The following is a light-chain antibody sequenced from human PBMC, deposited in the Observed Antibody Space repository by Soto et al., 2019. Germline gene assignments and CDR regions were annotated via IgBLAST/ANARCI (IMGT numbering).Light chain of an antibody. CDR1: QSISSY. V-gene: IGKV1-39*01. J-gene: IGKJ1*01. Sequence: DIQMTQSPSSLSASVGDRVTITCRASQSISSYLNWYQQKPGKAPKLLIYAASSLQSGVPSRFSGSGSRTDFTLTISSLQPEDFANYYCQQSYSNPRTFGQGTKVDIK. CDR2: AAS. CDR3: QQSYSNPRT.